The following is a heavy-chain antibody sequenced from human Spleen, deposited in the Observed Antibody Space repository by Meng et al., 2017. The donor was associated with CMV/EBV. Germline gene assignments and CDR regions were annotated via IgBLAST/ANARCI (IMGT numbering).Heavy chain of an antibody. CDR1: GFTFSNAW. CDR2: IKSKTNGGTT. V-gene: IGHV3-15*07. Sequence: GESLKISCAASGFTFSNAWMNWVRQAPGKGLEWVGHIKSKTNGGTTDYAAPVKGRFTISRDDSKNTLYLQMNSLKTEDTAVYYCTTSPFDPWGQGTQVTVSS. CDR3: TTSPFDP. J-gene: IGHJ5*02.